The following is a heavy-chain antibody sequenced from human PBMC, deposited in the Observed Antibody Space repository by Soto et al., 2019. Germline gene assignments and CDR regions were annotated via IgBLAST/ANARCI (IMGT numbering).Heavy chain of an antibody. CDR2: INTDGSDT. J-gene: IGHJ4*02. CDR1: GFTFSSEW. V-gene: IGHV3-74*01. D-gene: IGHD3-10*01. Sequence: GGSLRLSCAASGFTFSSEWMDWVRQAPGKGLVWVSRINTDGSDTRYADSVKGRFTISRDNAKNTVYLQMNSLRAEDTGVYYCVRDRPGSQEYFDYWGQGNMVTVSS. CDR3: VRDRPGSQEYFDY.